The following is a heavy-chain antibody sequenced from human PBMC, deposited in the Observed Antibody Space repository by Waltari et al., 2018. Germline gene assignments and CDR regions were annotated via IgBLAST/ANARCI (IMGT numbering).Heavy chain of an antibody. J-gene: IGHJ6*02. D-gene: IGHD5-12*01. V-gene: IGHV4-34*01. CDR1: GGSFSGYY. Sequence: QVQLQQWGAGLLKPSETLSLTCAVYGGSFSGYYWSWIRQPPGKGLEWIGEINHSGSTNYNPSLKSRVTISGDTSKNQFSLKLSSVTAADTAVYYCARTRAITPSAYYYGMDVWGQGTTVTVSS. CDR2: INHSGST. CDR3: ARTRAITPSAYYYGMDV.